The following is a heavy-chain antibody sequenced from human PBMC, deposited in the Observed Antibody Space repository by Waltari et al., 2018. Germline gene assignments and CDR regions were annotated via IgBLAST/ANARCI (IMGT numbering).Heavy chain of an antibody. CDR3: VRLEDCTGPGGHCYSGDPFALDV. CDR2: INHAGYT. Sequence: QVQLQQWGAGLLQSSETLSLTCAVYGGSFSGYYWGWVRQPPGKGLEWIGEINHAGYTNLNPSLRSRVTMSADTSKGQFSLKLNSVTAAETAVYYCVRLEDCTGPGGHCYSGDPFALDVWGQGTTVTVSS. J-gene: IGHJ6*02. V-gene: IGHV4-34*02. D-gene: IGHD2-15*01. CDR1: GGSFSGYY.